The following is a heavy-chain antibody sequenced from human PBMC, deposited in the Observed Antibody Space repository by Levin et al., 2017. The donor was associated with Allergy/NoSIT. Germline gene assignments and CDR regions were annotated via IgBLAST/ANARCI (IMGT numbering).Heavy chain of an antibody. J-gene: IGHJ6*02. D-gene: IGHD3-3*01. CDR3: ARPNFWSGYKFGGYGMDV. Sequence: PSETLSLTCAVYGGSFSGYYWSWIRQPPGKGLEWIGEINHSGSTNYNPSLKSRVTISVDTSKNQFSLKLSSVTAADTAVYYCARPNFWSGYKFGGYGMDVWGQGTTVTVSS. CDR1: GGSFSGYY. V-gene: IGHV4-34*01. CDR2: INHSGST.